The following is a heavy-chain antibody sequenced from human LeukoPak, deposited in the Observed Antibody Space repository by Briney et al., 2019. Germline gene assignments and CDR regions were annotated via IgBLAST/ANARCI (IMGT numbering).Heavy chain of an antibody. CDR3: ARVRGIDFWSGSYDY. V-gene: IGHV3-7*01. D-gene: IGHD3-3*01. CDR2: IKQDGSEK. Sequence: QPGGSLRLSCAASGFTFSSYWMSWVRQAPGKGLEWVANIKQDGSEKYYVDSVKGRFTISRDNAKNSLYLQMNSLRADHTAVYYCARVRGIDFWSGSYDYWGQGTLVTVSS. CDR1: GFTFSSYW. J-gene: IGHJ4*02.